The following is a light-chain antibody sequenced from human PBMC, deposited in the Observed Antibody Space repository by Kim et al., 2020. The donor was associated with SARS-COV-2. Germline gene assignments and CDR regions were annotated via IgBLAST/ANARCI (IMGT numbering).Light chain of an antibody. Sequence: GQRVTITGSGSSSNNESNPVNGDQQLHGTAPRLLIYSNSQRTSGVPDRFSGSKSGTSASLAISGLQSEDEADYYCATWDDSLSGNVFGSGTKVTVL. J-gene: IGLJ1*01. CDR2: SNS. V-gene: IGLV1-44*01. CDR1: SSNNESNP. CDR3: ATWDDSLSGNV.